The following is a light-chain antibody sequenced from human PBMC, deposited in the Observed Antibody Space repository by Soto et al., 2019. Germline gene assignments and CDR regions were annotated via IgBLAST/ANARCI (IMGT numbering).Light chain of an antibody. J-gene: IGKJ4*01. Sequence: VLTQSPGTLSLSPGARATLSCRASQNVTSNLLVWYQQHPGQAPRLLIYGASSRATGIPDRFSGSASGTDFTLTISSLETEDFAVYYGQQRSNWPPLTFGGGTKVDIK. CDR2: GAS. CDR3: QQRSNWPPLT. V-gene: IGKV3D-20*02. CDR1: QNVTSNL.